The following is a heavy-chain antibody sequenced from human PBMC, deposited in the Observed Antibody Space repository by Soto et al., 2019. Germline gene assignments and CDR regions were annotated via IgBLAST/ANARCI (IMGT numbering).Heavy chain of an antibody. J-gene: IGHJ6*02. Sequence: QVQLVQSGAEVKKPGSSVKVSCKASGGTFSSYAISWVRQAPGQGLEWMGGIIPIFGTANYAQKFQGRVPITADKSTSTAYMELSSLRSEDTAVYYCASGKIVVAWIVPYGMDVWGQGTTVTVSS. D-gene: IGHD3-22*01. CDR2: IIPIFGTA. V-gene: IGHV1-69*06. CDR1: GGTFSSYA. CDR3: ASGKIVVAWIVPYGMDV.